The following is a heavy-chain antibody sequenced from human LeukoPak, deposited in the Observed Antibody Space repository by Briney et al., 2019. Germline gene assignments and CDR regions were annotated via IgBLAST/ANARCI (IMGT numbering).Heavy chain of an antibody. D-gene: IGHD3-10*01. CDR1: GGPIYSRSYY. CDR3: ARVGESHYGGRIFDF. CDR2: TYYKGET. Sequence: SETLSLTCTVSGGPIYSRSYYWGWVRRPPGRGLEWIGSTYYKGETYLNPSLKSRVTISHTSKNQFSLKLKSVTAADTAVYYCARVGESHYGGRIFDFWGQGTLVTVSS. J-gene: IGHJ4*02. V-gene: IGHV4-39*07.